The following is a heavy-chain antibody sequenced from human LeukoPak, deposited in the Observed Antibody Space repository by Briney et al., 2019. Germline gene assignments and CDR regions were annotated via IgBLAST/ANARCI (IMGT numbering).Heavy chain of an antibody. J-gene: IGHJ3*02. CDR2: IYPGDSDT. Sequence: GESLKISCKGSEYSFNTYWIGWVRQMPGKGLEWMGIIYPGDSDTRYSPSFQGQVTISADKSISTAYLQWSSLKASDTAMYYCARFHRYGDYAPDAFDIWAKGQWSPSLQ. D-gene: IGHD4-17*01. CDR1: EYSFNTYW. V-gene: IGHV5-51*01. CDR3: ARFHRYGDYAPDAFDI.